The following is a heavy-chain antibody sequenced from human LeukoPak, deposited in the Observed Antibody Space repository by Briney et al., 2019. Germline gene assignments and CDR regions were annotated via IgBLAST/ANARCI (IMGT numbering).Heavy chain of an antibody. CDR1: GFTFSSYS. CDR2: ISSSSSYI. Sequence: GGSLRLSCAASGFTFSSYSMNWVRQAPGKGLEWVSSISSSSSYIYYADSVKGRFTISRDNVKNSLDLQMNSLRVEDTAVYYCARLGPASSGWPESFDYWGQGTLVTVSS. J-gene: IGHJ4*02. V-gene: IGHV3-21*04. CDR3: ARLGPASSGWPESFDY. D-gene: IGHD6-19*01.